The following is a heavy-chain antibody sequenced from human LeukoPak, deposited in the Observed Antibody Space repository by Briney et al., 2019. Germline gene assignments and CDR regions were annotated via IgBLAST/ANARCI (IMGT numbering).Heavy chain of an antibody. CDR3: ARPSYYYDSSGYYNY. CDR1: GYTFTSYY. D-gene: IGHD3-22*01. CDR2: INLSGGST. Sequence: ASVKLSCKASGYTFTSYYMHWVRQSPGQGLEWWGIINLSGGSTSYAQKIQGRVTTTRDTSTSTVYMELSSLRSEDTAVYYCARPSYYYDSSGYYNYWGQGTLVTVSS. V-gene: IGHV1-46*03. J-gene: IGHJ4*02.